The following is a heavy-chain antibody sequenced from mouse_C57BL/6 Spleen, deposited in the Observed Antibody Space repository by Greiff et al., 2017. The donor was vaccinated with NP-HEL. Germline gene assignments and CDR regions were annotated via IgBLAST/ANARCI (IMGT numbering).Heavy chain of an antibody. V-gene: IGHV7-1*01. Sequence: EVQLVESGGGLVQSGRSLRLSCATSGFTFSDFYMEWVRQAPGKGLEWIAASRNKANDYTTEYSASVKGRFIVSRDTSQSIRYLQMNALRAEDTAIYYCARDDGNSLADWGQGTLVTVSA. CDR3: ARDDGNSLAD. D-gene: IGHD2-1*01. J-gene: IGHJ3*01. CDR2: SRNKANDYTT. CDR1: GFTFSDFY.